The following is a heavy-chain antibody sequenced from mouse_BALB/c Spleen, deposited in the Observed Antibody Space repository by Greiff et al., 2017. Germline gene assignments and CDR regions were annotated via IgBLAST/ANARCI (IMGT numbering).Heavy chain of an antibody. J-gene: IGHJ4*01. V-gene: IGHV1-9*01. CDR1: GYTFSSYW. Sequence: QVQLQQSGAELMKPGASVKISCKATGYTFSSYWIEWVKQRPGHGLEWIGEILPGSGSTNYNEKFKGKATFTADTSSNTAYMQLSSLTSEDSAVYYCARRVITTADYAMDYWGQGTSVTVSS. CDR3: ARRVITTADYAMDY. CDR2: ILPGSGST. D-gene: IGHD2-4*01.